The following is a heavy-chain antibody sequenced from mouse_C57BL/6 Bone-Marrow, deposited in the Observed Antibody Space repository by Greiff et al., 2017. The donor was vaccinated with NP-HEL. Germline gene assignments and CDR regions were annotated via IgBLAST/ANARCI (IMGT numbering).Heavy chain of an antibody. Sequence: EVKLQESGGDLVKPGGSLKLSCAASGFTFSSYGMSWVRQTPDKRLEWVATISSGGSYTYYPDSVKGRFTISSDNAKNTLYLQMSSLKSEDTAMYYCARNDGNYVNYCDYWGRGTTLTVSS. CDR1: GFTFSSYG. CDR2: ISSGGSYT. D-gene: IGHD2-3*01. J-gene: IGHJ2*01. CDR3: ARNDGNYVNYCDY. V-gene: IGHV5-6*01.